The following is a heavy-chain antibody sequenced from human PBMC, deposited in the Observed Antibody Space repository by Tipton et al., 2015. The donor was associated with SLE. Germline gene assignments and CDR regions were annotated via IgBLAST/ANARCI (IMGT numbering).Heavy chain of an antibody. CDR2: LSIAGNT. Sequence: GSLRLSCAASGLTFSSYDMHWVRQAPGEGLEWVSGLSIAGNTYYSDSVKGRFIVSRENAKNSVYLQMNSLRAGDTAVYYCAKALWRDVDTAMIHCWGQGTLVFVSS. CDR1: GLTFSSYD. D-gene: IGHD5-18*01. CDR3: AKALWRDVDTAMIHC. J-gene: IGHJ4*02. V-gene: IGHV3-13*01.